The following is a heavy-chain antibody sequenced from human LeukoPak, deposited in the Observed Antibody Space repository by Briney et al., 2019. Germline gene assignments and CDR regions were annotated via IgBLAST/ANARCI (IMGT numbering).Heavy chain of an antibody. J-gene: IGHJ4*02. CDR2: VYYSGSA. D-gene: IGHD3-10*01. Sequence: PSETLSLTYTVSSGSISSYYWSWIRQPPGKGLEWIGYVYYSGSANYNPSLKSRVTISVDTSKNQFSLKLSSVTAADTAVYYCARHEELGQFDYWGQGTLVTVSS. V-gene: IGHV4-59*08. CDR1: SGSISSYY. CDR3: ARHEELGQFDY.